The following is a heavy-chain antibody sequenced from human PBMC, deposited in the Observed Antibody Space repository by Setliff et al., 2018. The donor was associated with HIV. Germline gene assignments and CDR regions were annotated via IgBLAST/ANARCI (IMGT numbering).Heavy chain of an antibody. D-gene: IGHD6-25*01. J-gene: IGHJ4*02. Sequence: GGSLRLSCAASGFTFGDYSMNWVRLAPGRGLEWISSISVSGFNLYYADSVKGRFFVSRDDAKNSLFLQMNSLKAEDTAVYFCARVRARYSSGWSFDYWGQGTPVTVSS. CDR1: GFTFGDYS. CDR3: ARVRARYSSGWSFDY. CDR2: ISVSGFNL. V-gene: IGHV3-21*01.